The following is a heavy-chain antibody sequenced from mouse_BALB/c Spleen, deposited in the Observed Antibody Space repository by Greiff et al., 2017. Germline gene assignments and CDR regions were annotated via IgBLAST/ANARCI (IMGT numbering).Heavy chain of an antibody. V-gene: IGHV2-9-2*01. J-gene: IGHJ1*01. Sequence: VQRVESGPGLVAPSQSLSITCTVSGFSLTSYDISWIRQPPGKGLEWLGVIWTGGGTNYNSAFMSRLSISKDNSKSQVFLKMNSLQTDDTAIYYCVRHFDVWGAGTTVTVSS. CDR3: VRHFDV. CDR2: IWTGGGT. CDR1: GFSLTSYD.